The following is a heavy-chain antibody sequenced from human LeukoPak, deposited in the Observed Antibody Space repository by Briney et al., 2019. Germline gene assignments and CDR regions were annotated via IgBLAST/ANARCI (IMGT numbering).Heavy chain of an antibody. CDR2: IIPILDIT. D-gene: IGHD2-21*02. CDR3: AILSDGAYCGGDCFYLDY. V-gene: IGHV1-69*10. Sequence: ASVKASCKASGGTFSSHAMSWVRQAPGQGLEWMGGIIPILDITNYAQKFQGRVTITADKSTGTAYMELSSLRSEDTAVYYCAILSDGAYCGGDCFYLDYWGQGTLVTVSS. CDR1: GGTFSSHA. J-gene: IGHJ4*02.